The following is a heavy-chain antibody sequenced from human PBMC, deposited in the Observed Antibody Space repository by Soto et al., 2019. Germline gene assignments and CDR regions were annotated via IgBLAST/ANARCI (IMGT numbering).Heavy chain of an antibody. J-gene: IGHJ6*04. CDR3: AREDYGDYAWGV. D-gene: IGHD4-17*01. Sequence: ASVKVSCKASGYTFTSYDINWVRQATGQGLEWMGWMNPNSGNTGYAQKFQGRVTMTRNTSISTAYMELSSLRSEDTAVYYCAREDYGDYAWGVWGKGTTVTVSS. V-gene: IGHV1-8*01. CDR1: GYTFTSYD. CDR2: MNPNSGNT.